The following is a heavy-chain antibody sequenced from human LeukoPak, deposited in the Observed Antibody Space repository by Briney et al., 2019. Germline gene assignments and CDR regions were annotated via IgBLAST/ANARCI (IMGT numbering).Heavy chain of an antibody. CDR1: GYSISSGYY. J-gene: IGHJ4*02. Sequence: SETLSLTCTVSGYSISSGYYWGWIRQPPGKGLEWIGSIYYSGSTYYNPSLKSRVTISVDTSKNQFSLKLSSVTAADTAVYYCARLGYYDILTGYSLETDYWGQGTLVTVSS. V-gene: IGHV4-38-2*02. CDR3: ARLGYYDILTGYSLETDY. CDR2: IYYSGST. D-gene: IGHD3-9*01.